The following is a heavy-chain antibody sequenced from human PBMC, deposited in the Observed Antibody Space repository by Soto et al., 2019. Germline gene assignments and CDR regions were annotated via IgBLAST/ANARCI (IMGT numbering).Heavy chain of an antibody. V-gene: IGHV4-34*01. CDR2: INHSGST. J-gene: IGHJ5*02. CDR3: ARGRDCSSTSCYYLGWFDP. Sequence: QVQLQQWGAGLLKPSETLSLTCAVYGGSFSGYYWSWIRQPPGKGLEWIGEINHSGSTNYNPSLKRRVTISVDTSKNQFSLKLSSVTAADTAVYYCARGRDCSSTSCYYLGWFDPWGQGTLVTVSS. D-gene: IGHD2-2*01. CDR1: GGSFSGYY.